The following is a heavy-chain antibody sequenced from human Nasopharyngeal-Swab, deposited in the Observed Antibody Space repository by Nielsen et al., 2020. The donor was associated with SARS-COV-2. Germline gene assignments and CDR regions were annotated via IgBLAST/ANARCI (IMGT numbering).Heavy chain of an antibody. CDR3: ARDVTTVTTPYFDY. J-gene: IGHJ4*02. D-gene: IGHD4-17*01. V-gene: IGHV1-18*01. CDR1: GYTFINYG. Sequence: ASVKVSCKASGYTFINYGISWVRQAPGRGLEWMGWISAYNGNTNYAQKLQGRVTMTTDTSTSTAYMELRSLRSDDTAVYYCARDVTTVTTPYFDYWGQGTLVTVSS. CDR2: ISAYNGNT.